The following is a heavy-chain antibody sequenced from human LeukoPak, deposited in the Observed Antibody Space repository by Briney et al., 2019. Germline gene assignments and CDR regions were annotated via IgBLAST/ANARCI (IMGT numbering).Heavy chain of an antibody. CDR3: ARVLRYCSSTSCYRVLDY. D-gene: IGHD2-2*02. J-gene: IGHJ4*02. V-gene: IGHV3-30*03. CDR1: GFTFSNSG. CDR2: ISHDASSK. Sequence: GRSLRLSCAGSGFTFSNSGMHWVRQAPGKGLEWVAVISHDASSKYHADSVKGRFTISRDNAKNSLYLQMNSLRAEDTAVYYCARVLRYCSSTSCYRVLDYWGQGTLVTVSS.